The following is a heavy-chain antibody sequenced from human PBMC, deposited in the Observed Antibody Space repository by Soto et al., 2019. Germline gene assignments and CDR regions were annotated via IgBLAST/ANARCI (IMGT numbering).Heavy chain of an antibody. CDR1: GFTFSSYS. CDR3: ARERPRYCSGGSCYPDY. D-gene: IGHD2-15*01. V-gene: IGHV3-48*01. CDR2: ISSSSSTI. J-gene: IGHJ4*02. Sequence: GGSLRLSCAASGFTFSSYSMNWVRQAPGKGLEWVSYISSSSSTIYYADSVKGRFTISRDNAKNSLYLQMNSLRAEDTAVYYCARERPRYCSGGSCYPDYWGQGTLVTVSS.